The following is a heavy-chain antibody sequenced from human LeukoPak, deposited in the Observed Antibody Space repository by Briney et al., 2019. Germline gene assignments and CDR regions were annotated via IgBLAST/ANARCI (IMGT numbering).Heavy chain of an antibody. CDR3: ARHPDSVAGFDS. J-gene: IGHJ4*02. V-gene: IGHV4-59*08. CDR2: MYYSGIT. CDR1: GASISGSY. Sequence: SETLSLTCAVSGASISGSYWSWIRQPPGKGLEWIGYMYYSGITNSSSSLKSRVTISLDTSKNQFSLRLRSVTAADTAVYYCARHPDSVAGFDSWGQGALVSVSS. D-gene: IGHD3-16*01.